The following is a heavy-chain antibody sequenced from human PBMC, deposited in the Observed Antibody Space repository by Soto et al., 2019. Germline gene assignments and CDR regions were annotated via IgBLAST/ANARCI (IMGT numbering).Heavy chain of an antibody. Sequence: QVQLVESGGGVVQPGRSLRLSCAASGFTFSSYAMHWVRQAPGKGLEWVAVISYDGSNKYYADSVKGRFTISRDNSKNTLYLQMNCLRAEDTAVYYCAREGSSGYYYVLRPYYFDYWGQGTLVTVSS. CDR2: ISYDGSNK. V-gene: IGHV3-30-3*01. CDR3: AREGSSGYYYVLRPYYFDY. CDR1: GFTFSSYA. J-gene: IGHJ4*02. D-gene: IGHD3-22*01.